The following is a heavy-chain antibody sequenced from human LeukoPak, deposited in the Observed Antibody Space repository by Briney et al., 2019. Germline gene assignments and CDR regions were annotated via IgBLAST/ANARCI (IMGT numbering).Heavy chain of an antibody. V-gene: IGHV1-69*06. CDR1: GGTFSSYA. CDR3: ARDQGSYGDFDY. J-gene: IGHJ4*03. D-gene: IGHD4/OR15-4a*01. Sequence: SVKVSCKASGGTFSSYAISWVRQAPGQGLEWMGGIIPVFGTANYAQKFQGRVTITADKSTSTAYMELSSLRSEDTAVYYCARDQGSYGDFDYWGQGTTVTVSS. CDR2: IIPVFGTA.